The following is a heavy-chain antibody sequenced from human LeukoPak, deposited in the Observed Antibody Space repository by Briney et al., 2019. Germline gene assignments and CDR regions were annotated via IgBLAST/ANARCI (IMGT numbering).Heavy chain of an antibody. CDR2: IYYSGST. V-gene: IGHV4-61*01. Sequence: SETLSLTCTVSGGSISSSSYYWSWIRQPPGKGLEWIGYIYYSGSTNYNPSLKSRVTISVDTSKNQFSLKLGSVTAADTAVYYCARLRTSIAARPGYFDYWGQGTLVTVSS. J-gene: IGHJ4*02. CDR1: GGSISSSSYY. CDR3: ARLRTSIAARPGYFDY. D-gene: IGHD6-6*01.